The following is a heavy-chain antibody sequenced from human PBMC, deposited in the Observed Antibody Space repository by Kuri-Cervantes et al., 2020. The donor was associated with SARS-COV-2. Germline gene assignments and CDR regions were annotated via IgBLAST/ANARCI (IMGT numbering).Heavy chain of an antibody. V-gene: IGHV3-48*03. D-gene: IGHD7-27*01. Sequence: GGSLRLSCAASGFTLSSYNMNWVRQAPGKGLEWASNIGPSGTTKYYADSVKGRFTISRDNAKNSLYLQMSSLRAEDTAVYYCARDLRLGKSLDYWGQGTLVTVSS. CDR3: ARDLRLGKSLDY. CDR2: IGPSGTTK. CDR1: GFTLSSYN. J-gene: IGHJ4*02.